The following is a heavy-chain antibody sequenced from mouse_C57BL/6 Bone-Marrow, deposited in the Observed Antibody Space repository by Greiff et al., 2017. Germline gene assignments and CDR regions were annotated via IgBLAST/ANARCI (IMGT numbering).Heavy chain of an antibody. Sequence: VQLQQPGAELVKPGASVKLSCKASGYTFTSYWLQWVKQRPGQGLEWIGEIDPSDSYTNYNQKFKGKATLTVDTSSSTAYMQLSSLTSEDSAVYYCAVYYYGSSYGDYWGQGTTRTVSS. CDR3: AVYYYGSSYGDY. D-gene: IGHD1-1*01. CDR2: IDPSDSYT. J-gene: IGHJ2*01. CDR1: GYTFTSYW. V-gene: IGHV1-50*01.